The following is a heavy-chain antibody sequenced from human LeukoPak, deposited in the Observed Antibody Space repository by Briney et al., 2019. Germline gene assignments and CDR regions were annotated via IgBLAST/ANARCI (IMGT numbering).Heavy chain of an antibody. CDR3: AKGATVEMATIFDY. Sequence: GGSLRLSCAASGFTFDDYAMHWVRQAPGKGLEWVSGISWNSGSIGYADSVKGRFTISRDNAKNSLYLQMNSLRAEDTALYYCAKGATVEMATIFDYWGQGTLVTVSS. CDR2: ISWNSGSI. V-gene: IGHV3-9*01. CDR1: GFTFDDYA. D-gene: IGHD5-24*01. J-gene: IGHJ4*02.